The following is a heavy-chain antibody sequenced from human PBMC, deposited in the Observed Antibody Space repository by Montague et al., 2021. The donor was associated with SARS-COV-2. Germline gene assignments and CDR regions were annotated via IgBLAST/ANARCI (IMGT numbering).Heavy chain of an antibody. Sequence: SLRLSWATSGFTFNSYSINWVRQAPGKGLEWVSSISSSSSYIYYADSVKGRFTISRDNAKNSLYLQMNSLRAEDTAVYYCARDRGRATDDYWGQGTLVTVSS. J-gene: IGHJ4*02. CDR3: ARDRGRATDDY. D-gene: IGHD5-12*01. CDR1: GFTFNSYS. V-gene: IGHV3-21*01. CDR2: ISSSSSYI.